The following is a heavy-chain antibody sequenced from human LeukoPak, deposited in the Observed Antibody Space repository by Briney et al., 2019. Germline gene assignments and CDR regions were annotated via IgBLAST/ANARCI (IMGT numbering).Heavy chain of an antibody. J-gene: IGHJ5*02. CDR2: IFYLGST. CDR1: GGSISSGGYY. CDR3: ARKYPDHWFDP. V-gene: IGHV4-30-4*08. Sequence: PSETLSLTCTVSGGSISSGGYYWSWIRQPPGKGLEWIGYIFYLGSTYYNLSLKSRVTMSVDTSKNQFSLKLRSVTAADTAVYYCARKYPDHWFDPWGQGTLVTVSS. D-gene: IGHD6-6*01.